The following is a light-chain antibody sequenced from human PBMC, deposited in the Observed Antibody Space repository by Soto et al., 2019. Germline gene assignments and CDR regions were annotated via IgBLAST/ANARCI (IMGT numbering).Light chain of an antibody. CDR2: GTS. J-gene: IGKJ5*01. Sequence: VLTQSPVTLSWSPGERATVSCRASQSVDTYLAWYQVKPGQAPRLLIYGTSSRATGTPARFSGSGSGTDFTLSISRVEPEDFAVYYCQQYATSPTTFGQGTRLEIK. V-gene: IGKV3-20*01. CDR1: QSVDTY. CDR3: QQYATSPTT.